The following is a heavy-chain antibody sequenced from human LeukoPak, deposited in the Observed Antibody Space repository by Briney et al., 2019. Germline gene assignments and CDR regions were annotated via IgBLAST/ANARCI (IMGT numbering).Heavy chain of an antibody. CDR2: LHAGGST. J-gene: IGHJ4*02. Sequence: GGSLRLSCEASGSTVRSTYMSWVRQAPGKGLECVSVLHAGGSTFYADSVRGRFTISRDISKNTLYLQMNSLRVEDTALYYCAKDLHNWGFDYWGQGILVTVSS. V-gene: IGHV3-53*01. CDR1: GSTVRSTY. D-gene: IGHD7-27*01. CDR3: AKDLHNWGFDY.